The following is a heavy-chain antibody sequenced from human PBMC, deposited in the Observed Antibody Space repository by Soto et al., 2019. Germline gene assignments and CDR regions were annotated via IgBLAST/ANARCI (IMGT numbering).Heavy chain of an antibody. Sequence: SETLSLTCTVSGGSISSSSYYWGWIRQPPGKGLEWIGTIYYSGTTYYNPSLKSRVYISVDASENQFSLRLNSVTAADTAIYYCARLFNYHSSGPILGLDYWGQGTPVTVSS. D-gene: IGHD3-22*01. V-gene: IGHV4-39*01. CDR1: GGSISSSSYY. CDR3: ARLFNYHSSGPILGLDY. CDR2: IYYSGTT. J-gene: IGHJ4*02.